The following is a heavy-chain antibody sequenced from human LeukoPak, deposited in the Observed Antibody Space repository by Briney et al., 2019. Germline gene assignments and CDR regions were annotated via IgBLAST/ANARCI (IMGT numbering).Heavy chain of an antibody. CDR2: ISAYNGNT. CDR3: ATFPGYRGSYYADY. V-gene: IGHV1-18*01. J-gene: IGHJ4*02. CDR1: GYTFTSYG. D-gene: IGHD1-26*01. Sequence: ASVKVSCKASGYTFTSYGISWVRQAPGQGLEWMGWISAYNGNTNYAQKLQGRVTMTTDTSTSTAYMELRSLRSDDTAVYYCATFPGYRGSYYADYWGQGTLVTVSS.